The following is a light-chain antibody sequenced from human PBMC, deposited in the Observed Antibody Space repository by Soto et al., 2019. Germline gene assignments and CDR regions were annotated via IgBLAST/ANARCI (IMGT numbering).Light chain of an antibody. CDR2: EGS. Sequence: QSVLTQPASVSGSPGQSITISCTGTSSDVGSYNLVSWYQQRPGKAPKLMIYEGSKRPSGVSNRFSGSKSGNTASLTISGLQAEDEADYYCCSYAGSSYVFGTGTKVTVL. J-gene: IGLJ1*01. CDR1: SSDVGSYNL. CDR3: CSYAGSSYV. V-gene: IGLV2-23*01.